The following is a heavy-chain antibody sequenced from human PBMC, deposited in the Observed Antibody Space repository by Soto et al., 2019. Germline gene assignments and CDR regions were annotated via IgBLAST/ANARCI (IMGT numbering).Heavy chain of an antibody. CDR2: IYYSGST. CDR3: ARVRARVPAAPAPYSSSSEVDY. D-gene: IGHD6-6*01. J-gene: IGHJ4*02. CDR1: GGSISSSSYY. V-gene: IGHV4-39*01. Sequence: KTSETLSLTCTVSGGSISSSSYYWGWIRQSPGKGLEWIGSIYYSGSTYYNPSLKSRVTISVDTSKNQFSLKLSSVTAADTAVYYCARVRARVPAAPAPYSSSSEVDYWGQGTLVTVSS.